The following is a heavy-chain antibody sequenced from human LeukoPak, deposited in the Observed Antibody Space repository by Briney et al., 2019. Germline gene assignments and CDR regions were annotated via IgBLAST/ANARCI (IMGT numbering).Heavy chain of an antibody. CDR1: GGFISSYY. Sequence: SETLFLTCTVSGGFISSYYWSWIRQPPGKGLEWIGYIYYSGSTNYNPSLKSRVTMSVDTSKNQFSLNLSSVTAADTAVYYCARGRYCSGGSCFSHYFDYWGQGTLVTVSS. D-gene: IGHD2-15*01. CDR3: ARGRYCSGGSCFSHYFDY. J-gene: IGHJ4*02. CDR2: IYYSGST. V-gene: IGHV4-59*01.